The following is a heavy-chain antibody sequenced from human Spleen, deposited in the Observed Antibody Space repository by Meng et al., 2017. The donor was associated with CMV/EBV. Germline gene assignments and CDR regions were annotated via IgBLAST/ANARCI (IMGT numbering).Heavy chain of an antibody. CDR1: GYTFTGFF. V-gene: IGHV1-2*02. CDR2: INPNNGDT. J-gene: IGHJ3*01. CDR3: AWEQYGGNTYAFDF. Sequence: ASVKVSCKASGYTFTGFFMHWVRQAPGQGLEWMGRINPNNGDTNYARNFQGRVTMTRDTSMTTVYMELARLTSDDTAVYFCAWEQYGGNTYAFDFWGQGTMVTVS. D-gene: IGHD4/OR15-4a*01.